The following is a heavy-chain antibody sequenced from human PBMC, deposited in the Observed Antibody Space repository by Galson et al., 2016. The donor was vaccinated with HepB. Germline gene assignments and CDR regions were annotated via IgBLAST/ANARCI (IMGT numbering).Heavy chain of an antibody. Sequence: SLRLSCATSGFTFNDAWMSWVRQAPGKGLESIGLIKSKTDGGTIHYAAPVKGRFTISRDDSKNTVYLQMNSLKTEDTGVYYCTTKRGFRDRIDYWGQGTLVTVSS. D-gene: IGHD2-15*01. CDR1: GFTFNDAW. V-gene: IGHV3-15*01. CDR2: IKSKTDGGTI. CDR3: TTKRGFRDRIDY. J-gene: IGHJ4*02.